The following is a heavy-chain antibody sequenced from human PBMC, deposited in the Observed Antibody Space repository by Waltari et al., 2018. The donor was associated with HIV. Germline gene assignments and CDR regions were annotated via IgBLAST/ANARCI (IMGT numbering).Heavy chain of an antibody. CDR3: ARLTREGYNGGFDY. CDR1: GFDFSTFG. V-gene: IGHV3-33*08. CDR2: IWFDASNK. Sequence: QVQLVESGGGVVQPGRSLRLSCAAFGFDFSTFGMPGVRQAPGKGLEWWEYIWFDASNKYYGDSVKGRFTISRDNSKKTVYLQMNSLRGEDTAVYYCARLTREGYNGGFDYWGQGTLVTVSS. D-gene: IGHD1-1*01. J-gene: IGHJ4*02.